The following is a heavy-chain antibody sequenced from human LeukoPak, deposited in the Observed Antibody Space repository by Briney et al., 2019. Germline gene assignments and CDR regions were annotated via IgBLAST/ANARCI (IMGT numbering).Heavy chain of an antibody. CDR3: AGQANNWFDP. V-gene: IGHV3-74*03. Sequence: GGSLRLSCAASGFTFSSYWMHWVRQAPGKGLVWVSRLKFDGTITQYADSVKGRFTVSRDNAKNTLYLQMDSLRAEDTAVYYCAGQANNWFDPWGQGTLVPVSS. CDR2: LKFDGTIT. CDR1: GFTFSSYW. J-gene: IGHJ5*02.